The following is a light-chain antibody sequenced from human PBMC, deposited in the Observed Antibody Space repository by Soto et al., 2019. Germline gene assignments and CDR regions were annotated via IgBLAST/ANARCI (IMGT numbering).Light chain of an antibody. CDR3: CAYEGRYTVV. CDR2: DVN. V-gene: IGLV2-11*01. CDR1: SSDVGGYNY. Sequence: QSALTQPRSVSGSPGQSVTISCTGTSSDVGGYNYVSWYQQHPGKAPKLLIYDVNKRPSGVPGRFSGSKSGKTASLTISGLQAEDEADYYCCAYEGRYTVVLGGGTKLTVL. J-gene: IGLJ2*01.